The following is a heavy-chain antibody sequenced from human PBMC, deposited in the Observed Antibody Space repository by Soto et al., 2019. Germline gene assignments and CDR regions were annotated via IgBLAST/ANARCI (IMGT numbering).Heavy chain of an antibody. CDR3: ARSLNGYAFDY. V-gene: IGHV4-31*01. CDR1: GGSISSGSYF. D-gene: IGHD5-18*01. CDR2: VHNSGST. Sequence: PSETLSLTCTVSGGSISSGSYFWTWIRQHPGKGLEWIGYVHNSGSTFYTPSLKSQVTISLDTSRNLFSLNLSSVTAADTAVYYCARSLNGYAFDYWGQGALVTVSS. J-gene: IGHJ4*02.